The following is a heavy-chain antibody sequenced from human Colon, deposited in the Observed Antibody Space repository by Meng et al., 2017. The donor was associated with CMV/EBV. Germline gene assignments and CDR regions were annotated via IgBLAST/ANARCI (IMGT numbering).Heavy chain of an antibody. D-gene: IGHD6-19*01. CDR1: GFTFNSYA. CDR3: AKKSSAWYEDI. Sequence: SCAASGFTFNSYAMGWVRQAPGKGLEWVSGISGSGVNTYYAGSVKGRCTISRDNSKNTLYLKMSSLRAEDTAVYYCAKKSSAWYEDIWGHGTLVTVSS. J-gene: IGHJ4*01. CDR2: ISGSGVNT. V-gene: IGHV3-23*01.